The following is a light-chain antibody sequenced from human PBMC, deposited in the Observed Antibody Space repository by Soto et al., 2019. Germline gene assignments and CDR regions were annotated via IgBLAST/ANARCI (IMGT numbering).Light chain of an antibody. CDR3: QTWGTGIQV. CDR2: LNSDGSH. V-gene: IGLV4-69*01. J-gene: IGLJ3*02. CDR1: SGHRSYA. Sequence: QSVLTQSPSASASLGASVKLTCTLSSGHRSYAIAWHQQQLEQGPRYLMKLNSDGSHSRGDGMPDRFSGSFSGAERYLTISSLQSEDEADYYCQTWGTGIQVFGGGTKLTVL.